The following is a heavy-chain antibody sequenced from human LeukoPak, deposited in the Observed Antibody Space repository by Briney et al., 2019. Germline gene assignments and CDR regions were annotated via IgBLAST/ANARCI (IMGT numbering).Heavy chain of an antibody. CDR1: GYTFTSYY. J-gene: IGHJ4*02. CDR2: INPSGGST. CDR3: ARVPYSYGTPYYFDY. V-gene: IGHV1-46*01. D-gene: IGHD5-18*01. Sequence: EASVKVSCKASGYTFTSYYMHWVRQAPGQGLEWMGIINPSGGSTSYAQKFEGRVTITAEESTSTAYMELSSLRSEDTAVYYCARVPYSYGTPYYFDYWGQGTLVTVSS.